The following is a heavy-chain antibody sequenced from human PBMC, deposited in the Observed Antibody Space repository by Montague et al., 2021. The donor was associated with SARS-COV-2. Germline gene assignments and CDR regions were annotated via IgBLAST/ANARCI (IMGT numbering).Heavy chain of an antibody. Sequence: KPSLKSRVTISVDTSKNQFSLKLISVTAADTAVYYCAREDRWNWFDPWGQGILVTVYS. CDR3: AREDRWNWFDP. D-gene: IGHD5-24*01. J-gene: IGHJ5*02. V-gene: IGHV4-59*01.